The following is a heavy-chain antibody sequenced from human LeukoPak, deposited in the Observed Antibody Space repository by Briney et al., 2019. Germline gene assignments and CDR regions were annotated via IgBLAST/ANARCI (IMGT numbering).Heavy chain of an antibody. CDR2: IDYSGGT. Sequence: SETQSLTCTVSGASISPYSWSWIRQPPGKGLEWIAFIDYSGGTNYNPSLKSRVTISVDTSKNQFSLKLSPVTAADTAVYYCARQGGFYRPLDYSGQGTLVTVSS. J-gene: IGHJ4*02. V-gene: IGHV4-59*08. CDR3: ARQGGFYRPLDY. D-gene: IGHD3-3*01. CDR1: GASISPYS.